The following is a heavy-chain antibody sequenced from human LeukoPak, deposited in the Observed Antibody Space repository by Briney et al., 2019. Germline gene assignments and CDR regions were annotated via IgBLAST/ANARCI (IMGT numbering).Heavy chain of an antibody. Sequence: PGGSLRLSCAASGFTVSSNYMSWVRQAPGKGLEWVSVIYSGGSTYYADSVKGRFTISRDNSKNTLYLQMNSLKTEDTAVYHCTRDRNPPLWFGEGNWFDPWGQGTLVTVSS. J-gene: IGHJ5*02. CDR3: TRDRNPPLWFGEGNWFDP. D-gene: IGHD3-10*01. V-gene: IGHV3-53*01. CDR2: IYSGGST. CDR1: GFTVSSNY.